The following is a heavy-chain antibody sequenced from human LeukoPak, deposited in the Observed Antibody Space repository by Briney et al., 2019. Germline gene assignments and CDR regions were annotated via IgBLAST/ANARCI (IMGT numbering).Heavy chain of an antibody. J-gene: IGHJ4*02. CDR3: ARQIRLDYYDSSGYYFDS. Sequence: SETLSLTCTVSGGSFNGYYWSWIRQSPGKGLESIGFIFDSGVSNTSPSLKSRVTISLDTSKKQFSLKLRSVTAADTALYYCARQIRLDYYDSSGYYFDSWGQGTLVTVSS. D-gene: IGHD3-22*01. CDR1: GGSFNGYY. CDR2: IFDSGVS. V-gene: IGHV4-59*08.